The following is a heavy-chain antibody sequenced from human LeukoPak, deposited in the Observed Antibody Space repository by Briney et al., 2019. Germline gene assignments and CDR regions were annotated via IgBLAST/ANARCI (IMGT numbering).Heavy chain of an antibody. CDR3: GTRAY. J-gene: IGHJ4*02. Sequence: GGSLRLSCAASGFTFSNYWMIWVRQAPGKGLEWVANINQDGSEKYYVDSVKGRFTISRDNAKNLLFLQMNSLRAEDTAVYYCGTRAYWGQGTLVTVSS. CDR2: INQDGSEK. V-gene: IGHV3-7*01. CDR1: GFTFSNYW.